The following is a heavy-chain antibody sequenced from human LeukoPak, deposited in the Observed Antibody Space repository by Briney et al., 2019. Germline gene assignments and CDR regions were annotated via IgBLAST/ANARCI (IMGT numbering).Heavy chain of an antibody. CDR1: GYTFISYG. Sequence: ASVKVSCKASGYTFISYGITWVRQAPGQGLEWMAWISPYNGNTNYAQKFQGRVTMTRDTSISTAYMELSRLRSDDTAVYYCARGQQWLEAFDYWGLGTLVTVSS. J-gene: IGHJ4*02. D-gene: IGHD6-19*01. V-gene: IGHV1-18*01. CDR3: ARGQQWLEAFDY. CDR2: ISPYNGNT.